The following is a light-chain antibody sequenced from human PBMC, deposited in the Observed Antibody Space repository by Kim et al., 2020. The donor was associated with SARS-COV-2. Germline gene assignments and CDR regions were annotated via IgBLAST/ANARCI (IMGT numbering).Light chain of an antibody. J-gene: IGKJ4*01. CDR3: LQHNNYPLT. V-gene: IGKV1-17*03. Sequence: DIQMTQSPSAMSASVGDRVTITCRASQGISTYLAWFQQKPGKVPRRVIYGASSLQSGVPTRFSGSGSGTEFTLTISSLQPEDFATYYCLQHNNYPLTFGGGTKVDIK. CDR2: GAS. CDR1: QGISTY.